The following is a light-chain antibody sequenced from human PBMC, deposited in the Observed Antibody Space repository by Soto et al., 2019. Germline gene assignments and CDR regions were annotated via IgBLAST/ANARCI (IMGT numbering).Light chain of an antibody. CDR3: LQDYNYPWT. CDR1: QGIRND. CDR2: DAS. J-gene: IGKJ1*01. Sequence: AIQMTQSPSSLSASVGDRVTITCRASQGIRNDLGWYQQKPGKAPKLLIYDASSLQSGVPSRFSGSGSGTDFTLTISSLQPEDFATYYCLQDYNYPWTFGQATKVEIK. V-gene: IGKV1-6*01.